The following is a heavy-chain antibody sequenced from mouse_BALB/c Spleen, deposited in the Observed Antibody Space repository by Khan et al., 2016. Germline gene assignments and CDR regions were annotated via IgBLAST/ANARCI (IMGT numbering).Heavy chain of an antibody. D-gene: IGHD1-1*01. V-gene: IGHV10-1*02. CDR1: GFTFNTYA. CDR2: IRTNSNNLYT. J-gene: IGHJ1*01. CDR3: VRQNLRWYFDV. Sequence: EVQLVESGGGLVQPKGSLKLSCAASGFTFNTYAMDWVRQAPGKGLEWVARIRTNSNNLYTYYADSVKDRFTISRDDSQSMLYLQMNNLKTEDTAMYYCVRQNLRWYFDVWGAGTTVTVSS.